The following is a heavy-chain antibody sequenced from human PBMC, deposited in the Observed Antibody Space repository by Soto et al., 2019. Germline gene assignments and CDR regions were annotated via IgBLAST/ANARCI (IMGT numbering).Heavy chain of an antibody. CDR2: IIPIFGTA. Sequence: SVKLSCKASGGTFSSDAISWGRQAPGQGLEWMGGIIPIFGTANYAQKFQGRVTITADESTSTAYMELSSLRSEDTAVYYCARDVGSGYPLGYFDYWGQGTLVTVSS. CDR1: GGTFSSDA. V-gene: IGHV1-69*13. J-gene: IGHJ4*02. D-gene: IGHD3-22*01. CDR3: ARDVGSGYPLGYFDY.